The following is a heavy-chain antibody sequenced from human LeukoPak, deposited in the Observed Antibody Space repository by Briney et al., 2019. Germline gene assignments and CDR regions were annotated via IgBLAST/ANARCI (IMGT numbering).Heavy chain of an antibody. Sequence: SGTLSLTCTVSGGSVSSYYWSWIRQPPGKGLEWIGYIYYSGSTNYNPSLKSRVTISVDTSKNQFSLKLSSVTAADTAVYYCARESNYHGSGTGWFDPWGQGTLVTVSS. J-gene: IGHJ5*02. V-gene: IGHV4-59*02. CDR2: IYYSGST. CDR1: GGSVSSYY. CDR3: ARESNYHGSGTGWFDP. D-gene: IGHD3-10*01.